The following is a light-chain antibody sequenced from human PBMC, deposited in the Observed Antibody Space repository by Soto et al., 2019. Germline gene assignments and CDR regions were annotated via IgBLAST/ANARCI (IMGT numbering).Light chain of an antibody. Sequence: EIVMTQSPATLSVSPGERATLSCRASQSVSSNLAWYQQKPGQAPRLIIYGASIRATGIPARFSGSGSGTEFTPTISSLQSEEFAVYYCQQYNNWPPWTFGQGTKVEIK. J-gene: IGKJ1*01. CDR1: QSVSSN. CDR3: QQYNNWPPWT. CDR2: GAS. V-gene: IGKV3D-15*01.